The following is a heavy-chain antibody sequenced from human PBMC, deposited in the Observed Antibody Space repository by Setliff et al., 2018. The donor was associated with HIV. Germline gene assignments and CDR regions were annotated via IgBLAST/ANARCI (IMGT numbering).Heavy chain of an antibody. Sequence: TLSLTCAVSGYSISSGYYWGWIRQPPGKGLEWIGSIYHSGSTYYNPSLKSRVTISVDTSKNQFSLKLTSVTAADTAVYYCAQLIAVGGIDYWGQGTLVTVSS. CDR3: AQLIAVGGIDY. D-gene: IGHD6-19*01. V-gene: IGHV4-38-2*01. CDR2: IYHSGST. J-gene: IGHJ4*02. CDR1: GYSISSGYY.